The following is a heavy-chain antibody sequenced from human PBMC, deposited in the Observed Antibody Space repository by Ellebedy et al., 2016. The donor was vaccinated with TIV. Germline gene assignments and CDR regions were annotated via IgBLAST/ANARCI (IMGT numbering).Heavy chain of an antibody. V-gene: IGHV4-59*08. CDR1: GDSISSFY. D-gene: IGHD1-26*01. Sequence: MPSETLSLTCTVSGDSISSFYWSWIRQSPGRGLEWIGYIYYSGDTNYNPSLKSRVTLSIDRSRTQFSLKLTSVTAADTAVYYCATRIEPQGGGWFDPWGPGTLVTVSS. J-gene: IGHJ5*02. CDR3: ATRIEPQGGGWFDP. CDR2: IYYSGDT.